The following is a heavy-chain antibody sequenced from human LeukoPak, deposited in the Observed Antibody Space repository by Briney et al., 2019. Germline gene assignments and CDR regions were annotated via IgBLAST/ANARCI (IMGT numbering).Heavy chain of an antibody. D-gene: IGHD3-22*01. CDR3: ARVKLSKYYYDSSGFVAFDY. CDR1: GGPFSGYY. V-gene: IGHV4-34*01. CDR2: INHSGST. J-gene: IGHJ4*02. Sequence: SETLSLTCAVYGGPFSGYYWSWIRQPPGKGLEWIGEINHSGSTNYNPSLKSRVTISVDTSKNQFSLKLSSVTAADTAVYYCARVKLSKYYYDSSGFVAFDYWGQGTLVTVSS.